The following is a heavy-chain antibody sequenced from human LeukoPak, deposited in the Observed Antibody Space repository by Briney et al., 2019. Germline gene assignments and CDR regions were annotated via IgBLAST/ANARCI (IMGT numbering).Heavy chain of an antibody. CDR1: GGSISSGDYY. CDR2: IYYRGST. D-gene: IGHD2-15*01. Sequence: SETLSLTCTVSGGSISSGDYYWSWIRQPPGKGLEWIGYIYYRGSTYYNPSLKSRVTISVDTSKNQFSLKLSSVTAADTAVYYCAREAVVAARWFDPWGQGTLVTVSS. J-gene: IGHJ5*02. CDR3: AREAVVAARWFDP. V-gene: IGHV4-30-4*01.